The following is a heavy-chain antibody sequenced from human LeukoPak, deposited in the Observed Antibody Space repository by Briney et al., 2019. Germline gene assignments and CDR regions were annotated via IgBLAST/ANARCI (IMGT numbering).Heavy chain of an antibody. CDR2: IYYSGST. CDR3: ARTRYSGGWFFDY. J-gene: IGHJ4*02. V-gene: IGHV4-59*01. D-gene: IGHD6-19*01. CDR1: GGSISTYY. Sequence: PSETLSLTCIVSGGSISTYYWNWIRQPPGKGLEWIGYIYYSGSTSYNPSLRSRVTISVDTSKNQFSLKLSSVTAADTAVYYCARTRYSGGWFFDYWGQGTLVTVSS.